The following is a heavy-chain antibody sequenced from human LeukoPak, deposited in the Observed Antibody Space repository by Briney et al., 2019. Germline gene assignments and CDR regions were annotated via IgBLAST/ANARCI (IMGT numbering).Heavy chain of an antibody. Sequence: KSSETLSLTCTISGGSMHNYYWSWIRQPPGKGLEVIGYIFYTGTTNSNPSLKSRVTISLDTSKSQFSLKLTSVTAADTAVYKCARSDQYGSGSDWTTPFDAFDIWGQGTMVTVSS. CDR3: ARSDQYGSGSDWTTPFDAFDI. V-gene: IGHV4-59*01. D-gene: IGHD3-10*01. J-gene: IGHJ3*02. CDR2: IFYTGTT. CDR1: GGSMHNYY.